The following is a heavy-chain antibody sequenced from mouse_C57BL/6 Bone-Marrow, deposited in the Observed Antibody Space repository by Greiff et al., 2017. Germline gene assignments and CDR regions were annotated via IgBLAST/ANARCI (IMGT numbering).Heavy chain of an antibody. J-gene: IGHJ4*01. CDR2: ISSGSSTI. CDR3: ARSGSPYYYAIDY. Sequence: EVMLVESGGGLVKPGGSLKLSCAASGFTFSDYGMHWVRQAPEKGLEWVAYISSGSSTIYYADTVKGRFTISRDNAKNTLFLQMTSLRSEDTAMYYCARSGSPYYYAIDYWGQGTSVTVSS. V-gene: IGHV5-17*01. D-gene: IGHD1-1*01. CDR1: GFTFSDYG.